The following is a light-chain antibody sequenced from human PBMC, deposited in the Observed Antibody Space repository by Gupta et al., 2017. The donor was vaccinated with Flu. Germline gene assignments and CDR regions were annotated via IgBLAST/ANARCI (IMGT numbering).Light chain of an antibody. J-gene: IGKJ1*01. CDR3: QQDNMFSWT. CDR2: RAS. V-gene: IGKV1-5*03. CDR1: QSVSRY. Sequence: DLQRTQSPATLSPSVGDRVTITCRASQSVSRYLAWYQQKPGKAPKLLIYRASTLESGVPSTFSGSGSGTDFTLTISSLQPDDFATYYCQQDNMFSWTFGQGTKVEIK.